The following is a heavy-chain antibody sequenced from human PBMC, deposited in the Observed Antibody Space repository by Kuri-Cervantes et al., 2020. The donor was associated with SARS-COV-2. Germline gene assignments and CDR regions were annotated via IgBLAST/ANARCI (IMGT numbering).Heavy chain of an antibody. CDR1: GFTFSSYG. V-gene: IGHV3-33*01. CDR3: AAELVAAYGMDV. D-gene: IGHD1-7*01. J-gene: IGHJ6*02. CDR2: IWYDGSNK. Sequence: GESLKISCAASGFTFSSYGMHRVRQAPGKGLEWVAVIWYDGSNKYYVDSVKGRFTISRDNSKYTLYLQMNSLRAEDTAVYYCAAELVAAYGMDVWGQGTTVTVSS.